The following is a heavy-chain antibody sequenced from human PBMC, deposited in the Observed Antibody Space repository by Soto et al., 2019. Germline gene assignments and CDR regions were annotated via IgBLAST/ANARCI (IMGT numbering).Heavy chain of an antibody. Sequence: GGSLRLSCEASGFTFSRVSINWVRQVPGKGLEWVASISSASSETWYADSVKGRFIISRDNAQNSLFLQMNTLRPEDSAIYYCARVAYWGPGTQVTVSS. CDR1: GFTFSRVS. CDR2: ISSASSET. V-gene: IGHV3-21*01. CDR3: ARVAY. J-gene: IGHJ4*02.